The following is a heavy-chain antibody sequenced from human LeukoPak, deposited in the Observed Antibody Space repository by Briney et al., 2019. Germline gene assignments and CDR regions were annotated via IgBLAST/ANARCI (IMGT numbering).Heavy chain of an antibody. V-gene: IGHV4-59*06. D-gene: IGHD2-15*01. Sequence: SETLSLTCTVSGGSISSYYWSWIRQHPGKGLEWIGYIYYSGSTYYNASLKSRVTISVDTSKNQFSLKLSSVTAADTAVYYCARVYCSGGSCSTVDYSHRGRVATVSS. J-gene: IGHJ4*02. CDR3: ARVYCSGGSCSTVDY. CDR2: IYYSGST. CDR1: GGSISSYY.